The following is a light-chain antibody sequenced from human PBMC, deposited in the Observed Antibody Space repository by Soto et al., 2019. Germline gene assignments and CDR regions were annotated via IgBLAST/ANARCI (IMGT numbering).Light chain of an antibody. CDR2: AAS. V-gene: IGKV1-9*01. Sequence: DIQLTQSPSFLSASVGDRVTITCRASQVINNYLAWYQQKPGSAPKLLIYAASTLPIGVPSRFSGSGSGTECSLTINSLQPEDFATYFCQHFSDSRLYIFGQGTRLDTK. CDR1: QVINNY. CDR3: QHFSDSRLYI. J-gene: IGKJ2*01.